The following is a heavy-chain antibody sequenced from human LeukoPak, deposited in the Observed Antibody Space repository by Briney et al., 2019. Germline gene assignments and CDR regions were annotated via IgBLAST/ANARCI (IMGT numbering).Heavy chain of an antibody. J-gene: IGHJ4*02. V-gene: IGHV3-30*02. CDR1: GFSFSNFG. CDR3: AKDRENTNGYILNY. CDR2: IGFDGSDK. Sequence: GGSLRLSCAAPGFSFSNFGIHWVRQAAGKGLEWVAFIGFDGSDKHYAHSVKGRFTISRDDSKNTLYLQMDSLRSEDTAVYYCAKDRENTNGYILNYWGQGTLVTASS. D-gene: IGHD5-24*01.